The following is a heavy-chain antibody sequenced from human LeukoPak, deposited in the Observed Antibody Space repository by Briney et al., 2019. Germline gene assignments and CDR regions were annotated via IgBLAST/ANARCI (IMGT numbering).Heavy chain of an antibody. CDR1: GASISSFY. V-gene: IGHV4-59*01. Sequence: PSETLSLTCTVSGASISSFYWGWIRQPPGKGLEWVGYIYYDGSTNYNPSLKSRLTISVDMSKNQFSLKLNSVTAADTAVYYCARDTRGVVGSSSSGLNWFDPWGQGTLVTVSS. CDR3: ARDTRGVVGSSSSGLNWFDP. J-gene: IGHJ5*02. CDR2: IYYDGST. D-gene: IGHD6-6*01.